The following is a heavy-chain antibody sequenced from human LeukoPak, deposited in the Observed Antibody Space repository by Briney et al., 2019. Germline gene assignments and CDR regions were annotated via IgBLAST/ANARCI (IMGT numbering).Heavy chain of an antibody. CDR2: INPSGGST. CDR1: GYTFTSYY. D-gene: IGHD3-10*01. V-gene: IGHV1-46*01. J-gene: IGHJ4*02. CDR3: ARAGRFTMVRGVTWYYFDY. Sequence: GASVTVSCTASGYTFTSYYMHWVRQAPGQGLEGMGIINPSGGSTRYAQKFQGRVTITADESTSTAYMELSSLRSEDTAVYYCARAGRFTMVRGVTWYYFDYWGQGTLVTVSS.